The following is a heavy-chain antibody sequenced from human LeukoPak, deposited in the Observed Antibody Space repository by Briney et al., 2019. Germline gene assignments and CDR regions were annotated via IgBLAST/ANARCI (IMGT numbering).Heavy chain of an antibody. CDR3: AKDSYYDSSGSFDY. Sequence: PGGSLRLSCAASGFTFNNAWMSWVRQAPGKGLEWVANIKRDGSEKYYVDSVKGRFTISRDNAKNSLYLQMNSLRAEDMALYYCAKDSYYDSSGSFDYWGQGTLVTVSS. CDR2: IKRDGSEK. J-gene: IGHJ4*02. V-gene: IGHV3-7*03. CDR1: GFTFNNAW. D-gene: IGHD3-22*01.